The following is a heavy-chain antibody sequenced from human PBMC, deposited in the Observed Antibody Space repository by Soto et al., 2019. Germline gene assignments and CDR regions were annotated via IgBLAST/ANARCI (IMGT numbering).Heavy chain of an antibody. CDR3: ARDKSSSWYPKRFDY. D-gene: IGHD6-13*01. CDR2: ISAYNGNT. V-gene: IGHV1-18*01. CDR1: GYTFTSYG. Sequence: ASVKVSCKASGYTFTSYGISWVRQAPGQGLEWMGWISAYNGNTNYAQKLQGRVTMTTDTSTSTAYMELRSLRFDDTAVYYCARDKSSSWYPKRFDYWGQGTLVTVSS. J-gene: IGHJ4*02.